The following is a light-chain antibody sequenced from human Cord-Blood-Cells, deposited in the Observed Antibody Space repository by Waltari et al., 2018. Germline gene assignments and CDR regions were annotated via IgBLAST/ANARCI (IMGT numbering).Light chain of an antibody. CDR2: WAS. CDR1: QSVLYSSNNKNY. CDR3: QQYYSTPLT. Sequence: DIVMTQSPDSLAVSLGERATINCKSSQSVLYSSNNKNYLAWYQQKPGQPPKLLIYWASTRESGVLDRFSGSGSGTDFTLTISSLHAEDVAVYYCQQYYSTPLTFGPGTKVDIK. J-gene: IGKJ3*01. V-gene: IGKV4-1*01.